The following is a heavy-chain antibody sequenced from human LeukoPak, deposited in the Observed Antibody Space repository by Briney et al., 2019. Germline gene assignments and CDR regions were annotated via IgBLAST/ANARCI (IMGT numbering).Heavy chain of an antibody. CDR2: INPNSGGT. V-gene: IGHV1-2*02. Sequence: ASVKVSCKASGYTFTGYYMHWVRQAPGQGLEWMGWINPNSGGTNYAQKFQGRVTMTRDTSISTAYMELSRLRSDDTAVYYCARVVKDIVVVPAVPYNWFDPWGQGTLVTVSS. CDR3: ARVVKDIVVVPAVPYNWFDP. CDR1: GYTFTGYY. J-gene: IGHJ5*02. D-gene: IGHD2-2*01.